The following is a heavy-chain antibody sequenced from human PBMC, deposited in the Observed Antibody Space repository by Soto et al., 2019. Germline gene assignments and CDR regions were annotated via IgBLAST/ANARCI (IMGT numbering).Heavy chain of an antibody. Sequence: KPSETLSLTCTVSGGSISSGGYYWSWIRQHSGKGLEWIGYIYYSGSTYYNPSLKSRVTISVDTSKNQFSLKLSSVTAADTAVYYCAREEVVITTISYYYYGMDVWGQGTTVTVSS. D-gene: IGHD3-22*01. J-gene: IGHJ6*02. CDR3: AREEVVITTISYYYYGMDV. V-gene: IGHV4-31*03. CDR2: IYYSGST. CDR1: GGSISSGGYY.